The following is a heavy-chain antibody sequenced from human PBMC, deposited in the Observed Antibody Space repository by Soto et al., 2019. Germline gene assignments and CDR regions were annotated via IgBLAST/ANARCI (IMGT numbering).Heavy chain of an antibody. CDR2: IDPSGSQT. CDR1: GYSFAVYC. V-gene: IGHV5-10-1*01. Sequence: GESLKISCNGSGYSFAVYCITLVLQKPGKGLEWMGRIDPSGSQTYYSPSFRGHVTISVTKSITTVFLQWSSLRASDTAMYYCARQIYDSDTGPNFQYYFDSWGQGTPVTVSS. CDR3: ARQIYDSDTGPNFQYYFDS. J-gene: IGHJ4*02. D-gene: IGHD3-22*01.